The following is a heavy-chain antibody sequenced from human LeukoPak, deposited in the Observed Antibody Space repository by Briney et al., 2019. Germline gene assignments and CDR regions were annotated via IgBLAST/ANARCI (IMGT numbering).Heavy chain of an antibody. J-gene: IGHJ6*03. V-gene: IGHV1-8*01. D-gene: IGHD6-13*01. CDR3: ARGISSSWSFYYYYYMDV. CDR2: MNPNSGNT. Sequence: VASVKVSCKASGYTFTSYDINWVRQATGQGLEWMGWMNPNSGNTGYAQKFQGRVTMTRNTSISTAYMELSSLRSEDTAVYYCARGISSSWSFYYYYYMDVWGKGTTVTVSS. CDR1: GYTFTSYD.